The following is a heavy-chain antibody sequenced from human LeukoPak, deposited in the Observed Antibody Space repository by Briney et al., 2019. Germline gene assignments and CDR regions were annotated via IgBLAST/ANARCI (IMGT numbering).Heavy chain of an antibody. D-gene: IGHD2-21*02. CDR1: GGSISSYY. Sequence: PSETLSLTCTVSGGSISSYYWSWIRQPPGKGLEWIGYIYYSGSTNYNPSLKSRVTISVDTSKNQFSLKLSSVTAADTAVYYCARLKGDSSLFDCWGQGSLVTVSS. V-gene: IGHV4-59*01. CDR2: IYYSGST. J-gene: IGHJ4*02. CDR3: ARLKGDSSLFDC.